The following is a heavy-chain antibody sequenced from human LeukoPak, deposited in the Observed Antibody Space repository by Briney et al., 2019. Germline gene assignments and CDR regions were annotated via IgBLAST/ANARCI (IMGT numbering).Heavy chain of an antibody. V-gene: IGHV7-4-1*02. J-gene: IGHJ4*02. CDR1: GYSFTSYA. D-gene: IGHD6-13*01. CDR2: TNTNTGNP. CDR3: AREGSIIAAAVNFDY. Sequence: ASVKVSCKASGYSFTSYAMHWVRQAPGQGLEWMGWTNTNTGNPTYAQGFTGRFVFSLDTSVSTAYLQISSLKAEDTAVYYCAREGSIIAAAVNFDYWGQGTLVTVSS.